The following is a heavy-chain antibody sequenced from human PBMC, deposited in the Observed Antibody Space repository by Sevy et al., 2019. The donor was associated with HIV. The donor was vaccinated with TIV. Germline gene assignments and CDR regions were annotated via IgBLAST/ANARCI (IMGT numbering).Heavy chain of an antibody. V-gene: IGHV3-48*02. D-gene: IGHD6-13*01. J-gene: IGHJ4*02. CDR1: GFTFSSYS. CDR3: ARAPYTSNWRNYFDY. CDR2: ISSGSSII. Sequence: GGSLRLSCAASGFTFSSYSINWVRQAPGKGLEWVSYISSGSSIIYYAASVKGRFTIFRDKAKNSLYLQMNSLRDEDTAVYYCARAPYTSNWRNYFDYWGQGTLVTVSS.